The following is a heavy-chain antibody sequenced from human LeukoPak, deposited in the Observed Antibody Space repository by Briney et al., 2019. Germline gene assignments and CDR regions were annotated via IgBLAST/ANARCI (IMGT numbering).Heavy chain of an antibody. Sequence: GGSLRLSCAASGFTVSSNYMSWVRQAPGKGLEWVSVIYSGGSTYYADSVKGRLTISRDNSKNTLYLQMNSLRAEDTAVYYCARALSQQLIRYSQDWGQGTLVTVSS. CDR1: GFTVSSNY. V-gene: IGHV3-53*01. CDR2: IYSGGST. J-gene: IGHJ1*01. CDR3: ARALSQQLIRYSQD. D-gene: IGHD1-1*01.